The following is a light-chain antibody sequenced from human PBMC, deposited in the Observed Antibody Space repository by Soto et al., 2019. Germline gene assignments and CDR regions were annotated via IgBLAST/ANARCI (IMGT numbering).Light chain of an antibody. CDR1: KLGDKY. Sequence: SSELTQPPSVSVSPGQTASITCSGDKLGDKYACWYQQKPGQSPVLVIYQDNKRPSGIPERFSGSNSGNTATLTISGTQAMDEADYYCQAWDSGTAGVFGTGTKVTVL. J-gene: IGLJ1*01. CDR2: QDN. V-gene: IGLV3-1*01. CDR3: QAWDSGTAGV.